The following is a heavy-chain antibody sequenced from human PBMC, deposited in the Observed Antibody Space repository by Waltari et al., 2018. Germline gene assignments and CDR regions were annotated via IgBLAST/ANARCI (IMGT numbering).Heavy chain of an antibody. V-gene: IGHV3-53*01. J-gene: IGHJ6*02. CDR3: ARSLWFGEFYPYYYGMDV. D-gene: IGHD3-10*01. CDR2: IYSGGST. CDR1: GFTVSSTY. Sequence: EVQLVESGGGLIQPGGSLRLSCAASGFTVSSTYMSWVRQAPGKGLEWVSVIYSGGSTYYADSVKGRFTISRDNSKNTLYLQMNSLRAEDTAVYYCARSLWFGEFYPYYYGMDVWGQGTTVTVSS.